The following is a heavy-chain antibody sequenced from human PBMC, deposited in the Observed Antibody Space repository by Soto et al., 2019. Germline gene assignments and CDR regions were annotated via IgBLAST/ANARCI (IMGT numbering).Heavy chain of an antibody. CDR2: ISAFNGAT. CDR1: GYTFTRFG. J-gene: IGHJ4*02. D-gene: IGHD6-19*01. V-gene: IGHV1-18*01. Sequence: ASVKVSCKASGYTFTRFGISWVRQAPGQGLEWMGWISAFNGATNYAQKFQDRITMTTDTPTSTAYMELRSLRTDDTAVYYCARLYSSDWYYFDLWGQGTQVTVSS. CDR3: ARLYSSDWYYFDL.